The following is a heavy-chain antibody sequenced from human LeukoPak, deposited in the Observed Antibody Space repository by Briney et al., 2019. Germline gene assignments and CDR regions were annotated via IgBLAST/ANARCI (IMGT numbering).Heavy chain of an antibody. V-gene: IGHV3-21*01. D-gene: IGHD3-22*01. J-gene: IGHJ4*02. CDR3: ARDWDEKYYYDSSGYSDY. CDR1: GFTSSSYS. CDR2: ISSSSSYI. Sequence: GGSLRLSCAASGFTSSSYSMNWVRQAPGKGLEWVSSISSSSSYIYYADSVKGRFTISRDNAKNSLYLQMNSLRAEDTAVYYCARDWDEKYYYDSSGYSDYWGQGTLVTVSS.